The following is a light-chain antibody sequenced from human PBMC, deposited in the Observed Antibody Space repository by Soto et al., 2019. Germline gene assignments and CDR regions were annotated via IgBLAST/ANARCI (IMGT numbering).Light chain of an antibody. CDR1: QSVSSSY. Sequence: EIVLTQSPGTLSLSPGERATLSCRASQSVSSSYLAWYQQNPGQAPRLLIYGASSRATGIPDRFSGSGSGTDFTLTISRLEPEDFAVYYCQQYGSLPITFGQGTRLAIK. CDR3: QQYGSLPIT. V-gene: IGKV3-20*01. CDR2: GAS. J-gene: IGKJ5*01.